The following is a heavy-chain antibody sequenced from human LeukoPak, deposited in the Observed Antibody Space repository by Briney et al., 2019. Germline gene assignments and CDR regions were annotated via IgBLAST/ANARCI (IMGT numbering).Heavy chain of an antibody. J-gene: IGHJ3*02. D-gene: IGHD4-17*01. CDR1: GGSISSYY. V-gene: IGHV4-4*07. CDR3: ARAHGDYGQTQDAFDI. CDR2: IYISGST. Sequence: PSETLSLTCTVSGGSISSYYWSWIRQPAGKGLEWIGRIYISGSTNYNPSLKSRVTMSLDTSKNQFSLKLSSVTAADTAVYYCARAHGDYGQTQDAFDIWGQGTVVTVSS.